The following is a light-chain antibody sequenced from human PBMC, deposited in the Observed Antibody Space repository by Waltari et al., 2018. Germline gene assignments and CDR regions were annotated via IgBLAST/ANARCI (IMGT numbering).Light chain of an antibody. V-gene: IGKV3-11*01. J-gene: IGKJ1*01. Sequence: ETVLTQSPATLSLSPGDRATFSCRASQNIDSYLAWYQQKPGQALRFLIFDAFNRPTGIPARFSGIRSGTDFNLTISSLESEDFAIYYCQQRRNWPWTFGQGTRVEIK. CDR2: DAF. CDR3: QQRRNWPWT. CDR1: QNIDSY.